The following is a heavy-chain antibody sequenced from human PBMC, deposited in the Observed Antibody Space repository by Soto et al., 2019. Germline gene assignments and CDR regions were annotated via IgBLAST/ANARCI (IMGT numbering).Heavy chain of an antibody. J-gene: IGHJ4*02. CDR3: AKLGYCSGGSCYSDY. D-gene: IGHD2-15*01. V-gene: IGHV3-23*01. Sequence: TGGSLRLSCAASGFTFSSYAMSWVRQAPGKGLEWVSAISGSGGSTYYADSVKGRFTISRDNSKNTLYLQMNSLRAEDTAVYYCAKLGYCSGGSCYSDYWGQGTLVTVSS. CDR1: GFTFSSYA. CDR2: ISGSGGST.